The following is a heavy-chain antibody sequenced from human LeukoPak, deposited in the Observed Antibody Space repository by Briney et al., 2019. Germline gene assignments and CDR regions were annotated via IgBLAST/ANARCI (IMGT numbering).Heavy chain of an antibody. Sequence: GESLQISCKGSGYSFTTYWIAWVRQMPGKGLEWMGIIYPGDSDTRYSPSFQGQVTISADKSISTAYLQWSSLKASDTAIYYCARRFKSTAYYDYWGQGTLVTVSS. D-gene: IGHD3-22*01. V-gene: IGHV5-51*01. J-gene: IGHJ4*02. CDR3: ARRFKSTAYYDY. CDR2: IYPGDSDT. CDR1: GYSFTTYW.